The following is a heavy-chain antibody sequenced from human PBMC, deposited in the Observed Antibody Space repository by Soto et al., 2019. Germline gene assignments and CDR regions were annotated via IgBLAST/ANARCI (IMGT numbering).Heavy chain of an antibody. J-gene: IGHJ1*01. Sequence: QGQVVQSGAEVKKPGSSVKISCKASGRIFSSFPTSWVRQVPGQGLEWMGGVISASGSVTYAPKFQGRVTMTAVNSAGIGYMELTSLTSEDTAIYYCARVGSRDADNYVIEQWGPGTMVTVSS. CDR2: VISASGSV. CDR3: ARVGSRDADNYVIEQ. D-gene: IGHD3-10*02. CDR1: GRIFSSFP. V-gene: IGHV1-69*06.